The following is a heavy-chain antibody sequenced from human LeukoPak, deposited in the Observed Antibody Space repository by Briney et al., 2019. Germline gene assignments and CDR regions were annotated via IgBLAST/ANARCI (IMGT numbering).Heavy chain of an antibody. D-gene: IGHD3-3*01. V-gene: IGHV4-59*11. CDR2: IYYSGST. CDR3: ARVEAYYDFWSGYYWGSHFDY. J-gene: IGHJ4*02. Sequence: SETLSLTCTVSGGSISSHYWSWIRQPPGKGLEWTGNIYYSGSTNYNPPLKSRVTISVDTSKNQFSLKLSSVTAADTAVYYCARVEAYYDFWSGYYWGSHFDYWGQGTLVTVSS. CDR1: GGSISSHY.